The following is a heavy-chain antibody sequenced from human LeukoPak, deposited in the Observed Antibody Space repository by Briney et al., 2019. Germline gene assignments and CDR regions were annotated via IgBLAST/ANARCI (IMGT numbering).Heavy chain of an antibody. D-gene: IGHD3-3*01. CDR3: ARKLNFWSGYAVSDY. CDR2: ISSSSSYI. V-gene: IGHV3-21*01. CDR1: GFTFSSYS. J-gene: IGHJ4*02. Sequence: GGSLRLSCAASGFTFSSYSMNWVRQAPGKGLEWVSSISSSSSYIYYADSVKGRFTISRDNAKNSQYLQMNSLRAEDTAVYYCARKLNFWSGYAVSDYWGQGTLVTVSS.